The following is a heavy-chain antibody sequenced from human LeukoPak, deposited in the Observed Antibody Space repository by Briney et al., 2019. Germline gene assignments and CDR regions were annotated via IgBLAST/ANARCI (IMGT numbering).Heavy chain of an antibody. CDR3: ARQNWAFDY. CDR1: GGSFSGYY. CDR2: IYYSGST. D-gene: IGHD7-27*01. V-gene: IGHV4-34*01. Sequence: SETLSLTCAVYGGSFSGYYWSWIRQPPGKGLEWIGSIYYSGSTYYNPSLKSRVTISVDTSKNQFSLKLSSVTAADTAVYYCARQNWAFDYWGQGTLVTVSS. J-gene: IGHJ4*02.